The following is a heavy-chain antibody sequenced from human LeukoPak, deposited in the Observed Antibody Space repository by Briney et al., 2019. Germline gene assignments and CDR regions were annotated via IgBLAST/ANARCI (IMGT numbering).Heavy chain of an antibody. CDR3: AKWGDGYNSLDY. CDR2: ISGSGGST. V-gene: IGHV3-23*01. J-gene: IGHJ4*02. D-gene: IGHD5-24*01. Sequence: GGSLRLSCAASGFTFSSYAMSWVRQASGKGLEWVSAISGSGGSTYHADSVKGRFTISRDNSKNTLYLQMNRLRAEDTAVYYCAKWGDGYNSLDYWGQGTLVTVSS. CDR1: GFTFSSYA.